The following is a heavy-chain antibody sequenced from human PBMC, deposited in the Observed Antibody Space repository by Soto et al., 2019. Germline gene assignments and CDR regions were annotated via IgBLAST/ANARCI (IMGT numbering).Heavy chain of an antibody. D-gene: IGHD6-13*01. V-gene: IGHV1-69*01. CDR3: ASRSTAAVRPLADAFDI. Sequence: QVQLVQSGAEVKKPGSSVKVSCKASGGTFSSYAISWVRQAPGQGLEWMGGIIPIFGTANYAQKIQCRVTITADESTSTAYMELSSMRSEETGVYYCASRSTAAVRPLADAFDIGGQGTMVTVSS. CDR1: GGTFSSYA. CDR2: IIPIFGTA. J-gene: IGHJ3*02.